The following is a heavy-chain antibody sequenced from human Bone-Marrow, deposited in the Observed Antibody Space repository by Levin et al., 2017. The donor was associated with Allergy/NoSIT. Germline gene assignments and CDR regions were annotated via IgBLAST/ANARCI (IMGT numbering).Heavy chain of an antibody. Sequence: GASVKVSCKASGYTFTGYYMHWVRQAPGQGLEWMGRINPNSGGTNYAQKFQGRVTMTRDTSISTAYMELSRLRSDDTAVYYCARVPTPRIAAAGISPSALAYWGQGTLVTVSS. CDR2: INPNSGGT. CDR3: ARVPTPRIAAAGISPSALAY. J-gene: IGHJ4*02. D-gene: IGHD6-13*01. V-gene: IGHV1-2*06. CDR1: GYTFTGYY.